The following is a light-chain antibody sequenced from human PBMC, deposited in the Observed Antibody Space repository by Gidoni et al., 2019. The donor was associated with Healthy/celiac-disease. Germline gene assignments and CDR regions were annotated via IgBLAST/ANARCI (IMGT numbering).Light chain of an antibody. V-gene: IGKV1-39*01. CDR2: AAS. CDR1: QSISSY. Sequence: DIQMTQSPSSLSASVGDRVTITCRASQSISSYLNWDQQKPGTAPKLLIYAASSLQSGVPSRFRGSGSGTDFTLIISSLQPEDFATYYCQQSYSTLCTFGPGTKVDIK. CDR3: QQSYSTLCT. J-gene: IGKJ3*01.